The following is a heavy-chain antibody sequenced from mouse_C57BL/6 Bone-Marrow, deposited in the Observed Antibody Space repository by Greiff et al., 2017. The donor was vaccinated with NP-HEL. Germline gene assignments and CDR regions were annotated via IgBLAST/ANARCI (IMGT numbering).Heavy chain of an antibody. Sequence: EVKLMESGGGLVKPGGSLKLSCAASGFTFSDYGMHWVRQAPEKGLEWVAYISSGSSTIYYADTVKGRFTISRDNAKNTLFLQMTSLRSEDTAMYYCAREGITTVVAHYFDYWGQGTTLTVSS. V-gene: IGHV5-17*01. CDR2: ISSGSSTI. CDR1: GFTFSDYG. CDR3: AREGITTVVAHYFDY. D-gene: IGHD1-1*01. J-gene: IGHJ2*01.